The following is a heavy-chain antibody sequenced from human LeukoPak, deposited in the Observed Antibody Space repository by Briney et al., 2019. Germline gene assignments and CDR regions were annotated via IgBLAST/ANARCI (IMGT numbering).Heavy chain of an antibody. V-gene: IGHV3-30*18. CDR2: ISYDGSNK. J-gene: IGHJ4*02. CDR3: AKGKKVYGSGSYYFDY. CDR1: GFTFSSYG. Sequence: GGSLRLSCAASGFTFSSYGMHWVRQAPGKGLEWVAVISYDGSNKYYADSVKGRFTISRDNSKNTLYLQMNSLRAEDTAVYYCAKGKKVYGSGSYYFDYWGQGTLVTVSS. D-gene: IGHD3-10*01.